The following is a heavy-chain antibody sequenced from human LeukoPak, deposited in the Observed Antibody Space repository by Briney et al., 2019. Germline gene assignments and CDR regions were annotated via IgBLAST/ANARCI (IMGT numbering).Heavy chain of an antibody. Sequence: SETLSLTCTVSGGSISSYYWSWIRQPPGKGLEWIGYIYYSGSTNYNPSLKSRVTISVDTSKNQFSLKLSSVTAADTAVYYCAREPTYYDSSGYFSPDAFDIWGQGTMVTVSS. D-gene: IGHD3-22*01. CDR3: AREPTYYDSSGYFSPDAFDI. V-gene: IGHV4-59*12. CDR1: GGSISSYY. J-gene: IGHJ3*02. CDR2: IYYSGST.